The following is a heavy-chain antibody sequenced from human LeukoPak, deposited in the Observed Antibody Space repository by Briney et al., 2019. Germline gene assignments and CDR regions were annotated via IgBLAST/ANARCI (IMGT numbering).Heavy chain of an antibody. Sequence: PGGSLRLSCAASGFTFSSYGMHWVRQAPGKGLEWVAVISYDGSNKYYADSVKGRFTISRDNSKNTLFLQMNSLRAEDTAVYFCAKDRGYCRGGSCYNFDYWGQGTLFTVSS. CDR3: AKDRGYCRGGSCYNFDY. D-gene: IGHD2-15*01. J-gene: IGHJ4*02. V-gene: IGHV3-30*18. CDR2: ISYDGSNK. CDR1: GFTFSSYG.